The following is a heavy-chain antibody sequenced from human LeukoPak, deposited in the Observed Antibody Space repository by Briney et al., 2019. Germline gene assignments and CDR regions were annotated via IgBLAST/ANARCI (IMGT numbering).Heavy chain of an antibody. J-gene: IGHJ4*02. Sequence: GRSLRLSCAASGFTFSSYGRQWVRQAPGKGLEWVAVISYDGSNKYYADSVKGRFTISRDNSKNTLYLQMNSLRAEDTAVYYCANFHDYWGQGTLVPVSS. CDR3: ANFHDY. CDR1: GFTFSSYG. V-gene: IGHV3-30*18. CDR2: ISYDGSNK.